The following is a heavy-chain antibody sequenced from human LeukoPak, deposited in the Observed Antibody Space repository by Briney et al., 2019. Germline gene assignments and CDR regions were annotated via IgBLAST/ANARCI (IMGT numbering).Heavy chain of an antibody. CDR1: GYTFTSYY. Sequence: GAPVKVSCKASGYTFTSYYMHWVRQAPGQGLEWMGIINPSGGSTSYAQKFQGRVTMTRDTSTSTVYMELSSLRSDDTAVYYCARDRLYSSSSLPYYYYMDVWGKGTTVTVSS. V-gene: IGHV1-46*01. CDR2: INPSGGST. J-gene: IGHJ6*03. D-gene: IGHD6-6*01. CDR3: ARDRLYSSSSLPYYYYMDV.